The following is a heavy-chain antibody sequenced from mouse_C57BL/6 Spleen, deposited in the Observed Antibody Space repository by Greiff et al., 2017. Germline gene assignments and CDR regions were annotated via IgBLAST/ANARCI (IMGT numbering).Heavy chain of an antibody. CDR2: FYPRDGST. CDR3: ARFYGSSYGYFDV. V-gene: IGHV1-78*01. CDR1: GYTFTDLT. D-gene: IGHD1-1*01. Sequence: VKLVEPDAELVKPGASVKLSCKVSGYTFTDLTIHWMKQRPDQGLEWIGYFYPRDGSTKYNEKFKGKATLTADKSSSTAYMQISSLPSEDSAVYYCARFYGSSYGYFDVWGTGTTVTVSS. J-gene: IGHJ1*03.